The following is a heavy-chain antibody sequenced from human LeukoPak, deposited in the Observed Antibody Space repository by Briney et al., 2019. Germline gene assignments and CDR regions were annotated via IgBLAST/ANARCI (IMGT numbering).Heavy chain of an antibody. CDR3: ARVGIAVAGTSFFFGY. V-gene: IGHV4-39*07. J-gene: IGHJ4*02. CDR1: GGSISSSSYY. Sequence: SETQSLTCTVSGGSISSSSYYWGWIRQPPGKGLEWIGSIYYSGSTYYNPSLKSRVTISVDTSKNQFSLKLSSVTAADTAVYYCARVGIAVAGTSFFFGYWGQGTLVTVSS. CDR2: IYYSGST. D-gene: IGHD6-19*01.